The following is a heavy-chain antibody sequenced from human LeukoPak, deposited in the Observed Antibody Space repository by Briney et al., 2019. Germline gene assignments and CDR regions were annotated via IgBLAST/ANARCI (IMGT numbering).Heavy chain of an antibody. Sequence: GGSLRLSCAASGFIFSSYSMRWVRQAPGKGLEWVSSISDMSNYKYYADSVKGRFTISRDNAKNSLYLQMNSLIAEDTAVYYCARDPSYDILTGYNYWGQGTLVTVSS. D-gene: IGHD3-9*01. J-gene: IGHJ4*02. V-gene: IGHV3-21*01. CDR1: GFIFSSYS. CDR3: ARDPSYDILTGYNY. CDR2: ISDMSNYK.